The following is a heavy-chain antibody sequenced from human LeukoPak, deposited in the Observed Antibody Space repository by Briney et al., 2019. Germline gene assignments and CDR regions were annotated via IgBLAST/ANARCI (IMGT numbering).Heavy chain of an antibody. CDR3: ARLVGAQPYFDY. Sequence: SVKVSCKASGGTFSSYAISWVRQAPGQGLEWMEGIIPIFGTANYAQKFQGRVTITTDESTSTAYMELSSLRSEDTAVYYCARLVGAQPYFDYWGQGTLVTVSS. J-gene: IGHJ4*02. V-gene: IGHV1-69*05. CDR2: IIPIFGTA. CDR1: GGTFSSYA. D-gene: IGHD1-26*01.